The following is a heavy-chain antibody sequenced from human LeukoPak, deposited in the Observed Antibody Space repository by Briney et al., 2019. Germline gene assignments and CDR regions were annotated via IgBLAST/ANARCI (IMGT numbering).Heavy chain of an antibody. CDR3: ASEYYYGSGSFSEGY. D-gene: IGHD3-10*01. CDR2: IYSGGST. CDR1: GFTVSSNY. V-gene: IGHV3-53*01. Sequence: GGSLRLSCAASGFTVSSNYMSWVRQAPGKGQEWVSVIYSGGSTYYADSVKGRFTISRDNSKNTLYLQMNSLRAEDTAVYYCASEYYYGSGSFSEGYWGQGTLVTVSS. J-gene: IGHJ4*02.